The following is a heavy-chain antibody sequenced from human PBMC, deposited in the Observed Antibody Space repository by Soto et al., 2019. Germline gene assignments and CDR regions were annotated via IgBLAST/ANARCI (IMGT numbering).Heavy chain of an antibody. J-gene: IGHJ4*02. V-gene: IGHV4-30-4*01. CDR2: FFYSGAT. D-gene: IGHD3-10*01. Sequence: PSETLSLTCNVSGGPIKTGASWWNWIRQPPGKGLEWSGYFFYSGATNYSPSLKSRAAISMDTSKNQFSLSQTSVTAADTAVYYCARAGFSYGHLLFWGQGIRVTVSS. CDR3: ARAGFSYGHLLF. CDR1: GGPIKTGASW.